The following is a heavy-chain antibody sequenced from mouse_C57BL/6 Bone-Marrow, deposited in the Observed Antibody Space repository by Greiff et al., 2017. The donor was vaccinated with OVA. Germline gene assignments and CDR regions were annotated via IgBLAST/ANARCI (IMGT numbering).Heavy chain of an antibody. V-gene: IGHV1-69*01. CDR2: IDPSDSYT. J-gene: IGHJ4*01. D-gene: IGHD1-1*01. CDR3: ARAYYYGSSYVSMDY. Sequence: QVQLQQSGAELVMPGASVKLSCKASGYTFTSYWMHWVKQRPGQGLEWIGEIDPSDSYTNYNQKFKGKSTLTVDKSSSTAYMQLSSLTSVDSAVYYCARAYYYGSSYVSMDYWGQGTSVTVSS. CDR1: GYTFTSYW.